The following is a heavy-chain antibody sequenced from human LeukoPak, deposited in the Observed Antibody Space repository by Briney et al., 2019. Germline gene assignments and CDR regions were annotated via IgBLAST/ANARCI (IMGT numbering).Heavy chain of an antibody. CDR1: GYTFTGYY. CDR3: ASGSSRFYYYYYYMDV. V-gene: IGHV1-2*02. J-gene: IGHJ6*03. Sequence: AASVKVSCKASGYTFTGYYMHWVRQAPGQGLEGMRWINPNSGGTNYAQKFQGRDTMTRDTSISTAYMELSRLRSDDTAVYYCASGSSRFYYYYYYMDVWGKGTTVTISS. D-gene: IGHD6-6*01. CDR2: INPNSGGT.